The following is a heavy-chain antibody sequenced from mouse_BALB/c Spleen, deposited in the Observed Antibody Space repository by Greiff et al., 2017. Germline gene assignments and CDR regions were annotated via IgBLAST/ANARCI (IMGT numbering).Heavy chain of an antibody. J-gene: IGHJ4*01. CDR2: ISDGGSYT. CDR3: ARMYRYYAMDY. D-gene: IGHD2-14*01. Sequence: EVKLMESGGGLVKPGGSLKLSCAASGFTFSDYYMYWVRQTPEKRLEWVATISDGGSYTYYPDSVKGRFTISRDNAKNNLYLQMSSLKSEDSAMYYCARMYRYYAMDYWGQGTAVTVSS. CDR1: GFTFSDYY. V-gene: IGHV5-4*02.